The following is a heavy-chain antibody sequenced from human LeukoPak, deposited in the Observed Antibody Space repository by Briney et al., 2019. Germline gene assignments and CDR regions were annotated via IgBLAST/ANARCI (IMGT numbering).Heavy chain of an antibody. Sequence: VASVRVSCKASGGTFSRYAISWVRQAPGQGLEWRGGIIPIFGTANYAQKFQGRVTITADESTSTAYMQLSSLRSEDTAVYYCARGSSTSSHMGAFDIWGQGTMVTVSS. V-gene: IGHV1-69*13. J-gene: IGHJ3*02. CDR1: GGTFSRYA. D-gene: IGHD2-2*01. CDR3: ARGSSTSSHMGAFDI. CDR2: IIPIFGTA.